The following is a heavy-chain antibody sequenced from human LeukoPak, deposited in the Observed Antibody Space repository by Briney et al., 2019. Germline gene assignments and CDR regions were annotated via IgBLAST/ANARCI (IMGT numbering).Heavy chain of an antibody. J-gene: IGHJ3*02. D-gene: IGHD2-15*01. CDR2: IYYSGST. Sequence: PSETLSLTCTVSGGSISSSTYYWGWIRRPPGKGLECIGCIYYSGSTYYNPSLKSRVTISVDTSKNQFSLKLSSVTAADTAVYYCARPLDFLRCGPLAATSAFDIWGQGTMVTVSS. CDR3: ARPLDFLRCGPLAATSAFDI. CDR1: GGSISSSTYY. V-gene: IGHV4-39*07.